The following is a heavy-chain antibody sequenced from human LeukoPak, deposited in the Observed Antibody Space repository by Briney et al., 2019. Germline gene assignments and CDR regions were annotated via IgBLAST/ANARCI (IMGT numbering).Heavy chain of an antibody. CDR2: IYPGDSDT. Sequence: HGESLKISCKGSGYSFTSYWIGWVRQMPGKGLEWMGIIYPGDSDTRHSPSFQGQVTISADKSLSTAYLQWSSLKASDTAMYYCARGSGSYHTAYMNWGQGSPVTVSS. CDR1: GYSFTSYW. D-gene: IGHD1-26*01. J-gene: IGHJ4*02. CDR3: ARGSGSYHTAYMN. V-gene: IGHV5-51*01.